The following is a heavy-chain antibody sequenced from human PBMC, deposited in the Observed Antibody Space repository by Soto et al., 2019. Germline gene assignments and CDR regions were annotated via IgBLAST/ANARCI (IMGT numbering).Heavy chain of an antibody. CDR1: GFRFSNYG. Sequence: SLRLSCAGSGFRFSNYGMHWVRQAPGKGLEWVAVIWHDGSKKYYADSVKGRFTISRDSSENTLYLQMNSLSADDTAVYFCARNLVCSSTSCSADSSYYAMDVWGQGTTVTVSS. CDR3: ARNLVCSSTSCSADSSYYAMDV. V-gene: IGHV3-33*01. D-gene: IGHD2-2*01. J-gene: IGHJ6*02. CDR2: IWHDGSKK.